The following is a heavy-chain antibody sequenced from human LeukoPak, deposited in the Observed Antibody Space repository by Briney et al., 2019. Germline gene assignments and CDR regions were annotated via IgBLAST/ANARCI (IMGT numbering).Heavy chain of an antibody. V-gene: IGHV1-2*02. D-gene: IGHD1-26*01. CDR1: GYTFTGYY. CDR2: INPNSGGT. Sequence: ASVKVSCKASGYTFTGYYMHWVRQAPGQGLEWMGWINPNSGGTNYAQKFQGRVTMTTDTSTSTAYMELRSLRSDDTAVYYCARGYSGSYGNDYWGQGTLVTVSS. CDR3: ARGYSGSYGNDY. J-gene: IGHJ4*02.